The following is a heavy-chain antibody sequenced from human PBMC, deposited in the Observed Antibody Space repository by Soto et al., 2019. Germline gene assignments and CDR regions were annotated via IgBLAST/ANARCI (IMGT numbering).Heavy chain of an antibody. CDR2: ISYDGSNK. D-gene: IGHD5-12*01. Sequence: AGSLRLSCAASGFTFSSYAMHWVRQAPGKGLEWVAVISYDGSNKYYADSVKGRFTISRDNAKNTLYLQMNSLRAEDTALYYCAKGTPSGYSGYGPHEFDYWGQGTLVNVSS. CDR1: GFTFSSYA. V-gene: IGHV3-30-3*01. CDR3: AKGTPSGYSGYGPHEFDY. J-gene: IGHJ4*02.